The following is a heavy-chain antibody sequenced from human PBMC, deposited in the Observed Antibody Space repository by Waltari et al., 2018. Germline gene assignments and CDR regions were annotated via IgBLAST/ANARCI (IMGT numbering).Heavy chain of an antibody. CDR1: GFTFSDAC. D-gene: IGHD3-10*01. Sequence: EVQLVESGGALIKPGGSLRLSCTTSGFTFSDACMTWVRQDPGKGLEWVGHIKSKTDGGTTDYAAPMKGRFTISRDDSKETLYLQMTGLKTEDTAVYYCSRDLWRPGIFFSGDLPWGQGTLVSVSS. J-gene: IGHJ5*02. CDR2: IKSKTDGGTT. V-gene: IGHV3-15*02. CDR3: SRDLWRPGIFFSGDLP.